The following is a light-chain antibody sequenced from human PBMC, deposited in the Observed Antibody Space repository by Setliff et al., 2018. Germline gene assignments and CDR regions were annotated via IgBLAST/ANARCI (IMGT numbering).Light chain of an antibody. CDR3: TSYTTSNSHV. Sequence: QSALTQPASVSGSPGQSITISCTGSSTDVGRYIFVSWYQQHPGKAPRLMIFDVSNRPSGVSNRFSGSKSGSTASLTISGLQPEDEADYYCTSYTTSNSHVFGTGTKVTVL. CDR2: DVS. J-gene: IGLJ1*01. V-gene: IGLV2-14*03. CDR1: STDVGRYIF.